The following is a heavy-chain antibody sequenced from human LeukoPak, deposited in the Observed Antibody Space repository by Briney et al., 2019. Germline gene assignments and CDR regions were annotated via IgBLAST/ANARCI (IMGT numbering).Heavy chain of an antibody. Sequence: ASVKVSCKASAYSLTDHYVHWVRQAPGEGLEWMGWISPNTGGTIYAQKFQGRVTMTRDTSIITAYMVLSKLRSDDTAFYYCAREVGSGTFDIWGQGTMVTVSS. J-gene: IGHJ3*02. CDR2: ISPNTGGT. D-gene: IGHD6-25*01. V-gene: IGHV1-2*02. CDR3: AREVGSGTFDI. CDR1: AYSLTDHY.